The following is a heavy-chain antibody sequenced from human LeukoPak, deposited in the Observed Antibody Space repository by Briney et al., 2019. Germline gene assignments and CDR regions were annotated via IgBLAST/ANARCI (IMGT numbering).Heavy chain of an antibody. V-gene: IGHV3-7*01. D-gene: IGHD3-3*01. CDR2: IKQDRSEK. Sequence: GGSLRLSCAASGFTFTNYWMSWVRQAPGKGLELVANIKQDRSEKYYVESVKGRFTISRDNAKNSLYLQMNSLRAEDTAVYYCARLREIPVFGVVTKSTSYFDYWGQGTLVTVSS. CDR1: GFTFTNYW. J-gene: IGHJ4*02. CDR3: ARLREIPVFGVVTKSTSYFDY.